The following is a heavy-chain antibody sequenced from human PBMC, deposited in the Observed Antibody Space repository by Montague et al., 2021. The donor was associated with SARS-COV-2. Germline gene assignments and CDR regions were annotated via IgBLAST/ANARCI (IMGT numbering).Heavy chain of an antibody. V-gene: IGHV4-4*07. J-gene: IGHJ6*02. CDR3: AREAWFGDKTSASEYYGMDV. Sequence: SETLSLTCTVSGGSISSYYWSWIRQPAGKGLEWIGRIYTSGSTNXNPSLKSRVTTSVDTSKNQFSLKLSSVTAADAAVYYCAREAWFGDKTSASEYYGMDVWGQGTTVTVSS. CDR2: IYTSGST. CDR1: GGSISSYY. D-gene: IGHD3-10*01.